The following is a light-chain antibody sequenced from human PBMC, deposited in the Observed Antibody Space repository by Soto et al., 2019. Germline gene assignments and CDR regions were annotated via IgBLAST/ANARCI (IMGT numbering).Light chain of an antibody. CDR2: DAS. Sequence: GDRVTITCRASQSISSWLAWYQQKPGKAPKLLIYDASSLESGVPSRFSGSGSGTEFTLTISSLQPDDFATYYCQQYNSYSGTFGQGTKVDIK. CDR3: QQYNSYSGT. J-gene: IGKJ1*01. CDR1: QSISSW. V-gene: IGKV1-5*01.